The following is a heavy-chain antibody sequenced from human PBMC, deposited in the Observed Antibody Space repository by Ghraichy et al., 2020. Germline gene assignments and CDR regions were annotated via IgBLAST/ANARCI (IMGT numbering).Heavy chain of an antibody. D-gene: IGHD2/OR15-2a*01. Sequence: SETLSLTCSVSGVSLDDNNWSWIRQAPGKGLEYIGEVSHSGVTSFNPTLKSRVTLALESPRRRFSLKLTSVTAADTATYYCASGPQGRLSAFDHWGQGILVTVSS. CDR3: ASGPQGRLSAFDH. J-gene: IGHJ5*02. V-gene: IGHV4-34*01. CDR2: VSHSGVT. CDR1: GVSLDDNN.